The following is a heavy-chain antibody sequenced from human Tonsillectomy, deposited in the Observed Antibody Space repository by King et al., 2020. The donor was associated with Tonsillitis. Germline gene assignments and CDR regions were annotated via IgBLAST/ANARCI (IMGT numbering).Heavy chain of an antibody. CDR2: IYYSGST. Sequence: QLQESGPGLVKPSETLSLTCTVSGGSISSYYWSWIRQPPGKGLEWIGYIYYSGSTNYNPSLKSRVTISVDTSKNQFSLKLSSVTAADTAVYYCARVEAGTWLAFDIWGHGTMVTVSS. J-gene: IGHJ3*02. V-gene: IGHV4-59*01. D-gene: IGHD1-1*01. CDR1: GGSISSYY. CDR3: ARVEAGTWLAFDI.